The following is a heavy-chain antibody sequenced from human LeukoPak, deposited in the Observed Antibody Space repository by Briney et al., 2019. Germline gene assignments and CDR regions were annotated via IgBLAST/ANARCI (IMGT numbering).Heavy chain of an antibody. J-gene: IGHJ5*02. CDR1: GGSISSYH. D-gene: IGHD2-8*01. CDR2: IYTSGGT. V-gene: IGHV4-4*07. Sequence: SETLSLTCTVSGGSISSYHWSWIRQPAGKRLEWIGRIYTSGGTNYNPSLKSRVTMSIDTSKNQFSLKVSSVTAADTAVYYCARDFSLRRVSGPTNWFDPWGQGTLVTVSS. CDR3: ARDFSLRRVSGPTNWFDP.